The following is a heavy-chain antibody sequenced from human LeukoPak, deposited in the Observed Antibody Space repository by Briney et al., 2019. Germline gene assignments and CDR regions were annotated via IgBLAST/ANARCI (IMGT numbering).Heavy chain of an antibody. CDR2: IRYDGSNK. CDR3: AKDMNIVVVPAASGCDY. Sequence: GGSLRLSCAASGFTFSSYGMHWVRQAPGKGLEWVAFIRYDGSNKYYADSVKGRFTISRDNSKNTLYLQMNSLRAEDTAVYYCAKDMNIVVVPAASGCDYWGQGTLVTVSS. V-gene: IGHV3-30*02. D-gene: IGHD2-2*01. J-gene: IGHJ4*02. CDR1: GFTFSSYG.